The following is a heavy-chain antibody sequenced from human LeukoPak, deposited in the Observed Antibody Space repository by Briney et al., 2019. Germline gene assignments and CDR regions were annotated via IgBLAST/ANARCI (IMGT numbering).Heavy chain of an antibody. CDR3: ARRGGCSGGRCYEAYWYFDL. CDR1: RFTFSSYW. CDR2: IKQDGSEK. V-gene: IGHV3-7*03. D-gene: IGHD2-15*01. J-gene: IGHJ2*01. Sequence: GGSLRLSCAASRFTFSSYWMSWVRQAPGKGLEWVANIKQDGSEKYYVDSVKGRFTISRDNAKNSLYLQMNSLRAEDTAVYYCARRGGCSGGRCYEAYWYFDLWGRGTLVTVSS.